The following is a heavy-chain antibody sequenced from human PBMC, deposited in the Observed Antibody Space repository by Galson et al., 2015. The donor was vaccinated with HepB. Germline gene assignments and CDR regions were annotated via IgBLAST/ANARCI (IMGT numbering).Heavy chain of an antibody. J-gene: IGHJ4*02. D-gene: IGHD3-3*01. V-gene: IGHV3-30*04. CDR1: GFSFSSYA. Sequence: SLRLSCAASGFSFSSYAMHWVRQAPGKGLEWVAVISYDGSNKYYADSVKGRFTISRDNSKNTLYLQMNSLRAEDTAVYYCAKGDTTIFGVVIAVDYWGQGTLVTVSS. CDR3: AKGDTTIFGVVIAVDY. CDR2: ISYDGSNK.